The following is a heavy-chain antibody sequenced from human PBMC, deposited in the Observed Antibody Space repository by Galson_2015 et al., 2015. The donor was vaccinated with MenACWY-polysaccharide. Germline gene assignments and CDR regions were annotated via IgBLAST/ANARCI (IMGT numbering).Heavy chain of an antibody. V-gene: IGHV4-31*03. CDR3: AREGRRGYGDSFDP. J-gene: IGHJ5*02. CDR2: IYYTGGT. CDR1: GGSISSGGYY. D-gene: IGHD4-17*01. Sequence: TLSLTCTVSGGSISSGGYYWSWIRQHPGKGLEWIGYIYYTGGTYYNPSLKSRVTISSDTSENQFSLKLRSVTAADTAVYYCAREGRRGYGDSFDPWGQGTLVTVSS.